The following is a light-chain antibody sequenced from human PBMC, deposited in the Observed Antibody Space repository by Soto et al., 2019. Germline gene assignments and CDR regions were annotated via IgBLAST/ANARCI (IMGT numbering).Light chain of an antibody. J-gene: IGKJ4*01. V-gene: IGKV3-15*01. Sequence: EIVMTQSPATLSVSPGETATLSCRASQSVAFHLAWYQQKPGQGPRLLIYGAFTRATGIPARFSGSGSGTEFTLTISSLQSEDLAVYNCQQYKKWPPLTFGGGTKVEIK. CDR1: QSVAFH. CDR2: GAF. CDR3: QQYKKWPPLT.